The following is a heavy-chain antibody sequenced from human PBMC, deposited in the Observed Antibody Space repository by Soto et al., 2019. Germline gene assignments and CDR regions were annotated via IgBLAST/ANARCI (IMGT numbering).Heavy chain of an antibody. V-gene: IGHV1-69*12. CDR2: IIPIFGTA. Sequence: QVQLVQSGAEVKKPGTSVKVSCKASGGTFSSYAISWVRQAPGQGLEWMGGIIPIFGTANYAQKFQVRVTITADESTSTADRELSSLRSEDTAVYYCARGTIPAAILNWFDPWGQGTLVTVSS. CDR3: ARGTIPAAILNWFDP. J-gene: IGHJ5*02. CDR1: GGTFSSYA. D-gene: IGHD2-2*01.